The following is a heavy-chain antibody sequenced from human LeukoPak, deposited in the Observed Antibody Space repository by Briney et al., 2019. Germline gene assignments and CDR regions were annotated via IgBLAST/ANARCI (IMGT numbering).Heavy chain of an antibody. V-gene: IGHV4-31*03. J-gene: IGHJ6*04. D-gene: IGHD2-15*01. Sequence: PSETLFLTCTFSGGSISSGGYYWSWIRQPPGKGLEGIGYIYYSGSTYYNPSLKSRVTISVDTSKNQFSLKLSSVTAADTAVYYCARDRVVVAAPYYYGMDVWGKGTTVTVSS. CDR1: GGSISSGGYY. CDR3: ARDRVVVAAPYYYGMDV. CDR2: IYYSGST.